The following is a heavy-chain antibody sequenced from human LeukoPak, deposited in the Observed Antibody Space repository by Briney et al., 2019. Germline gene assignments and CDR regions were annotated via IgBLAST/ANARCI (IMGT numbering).Heavy chain of an antibody. V-gene: IGHV4-38-2*02. CDR3: AREPVVLLFAFDI. J-gene: IGHJ3*02. Sequence: SETLSLTCTVSGYSISSGYYWGWIRQPPGKGLEWIGSIYHSGSTYYNPSLKSRVTISVDTSKNQFSLKLSSVTAADTAVYYCAREPVVLLFAFDIWGQGTMVTVSS. D-gene: IGHD2-15*01. CDR2: IYHSGST. CDR1: GYSISSGYY.